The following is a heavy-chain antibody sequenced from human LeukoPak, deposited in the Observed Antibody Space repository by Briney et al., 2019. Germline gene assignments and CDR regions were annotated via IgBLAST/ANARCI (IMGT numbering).Heavy chain of an antibody. V-gene: IGHV4-59*01. CDR2: IYYSGST. CDR3: ARDKGLHAFDI. J-gene: IGHJ3*02. CDR1: DGSISSYY. D-gene: IGHD4-11*01. Sequence: SETLSLTCTVSDGSISSYYWSWIRQPPGKGLEWIGYIYYSGSTNYNPSLKSRVTISVDTSKNQFSLKLSSVTAADTAVYYCARDKGLHAFDIWGQGTMVTVSS.